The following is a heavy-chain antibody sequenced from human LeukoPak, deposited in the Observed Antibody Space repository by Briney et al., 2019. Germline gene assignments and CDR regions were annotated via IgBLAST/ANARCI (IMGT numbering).Heavy chain of an antibody. J-gene: IGHJ6*03. CDR1: GGSFSGYY. Sequence: PSETLSPTCAVYGGSFSGYYWSWIRQPPGKGLGWIGEINHSGTTKYNPSLKSRVTISVDTSKSQFSLKLSSVTAADTAVYHCENGGSVSRPPYNYYYYMDVWGKGTTVTVSS. CDR3: ENGGSVSRPPYNYYYYMDV. D-gene: IGHD3-10*01. CDR2: INHSGTT. V-gene: IGHV4-34*01.